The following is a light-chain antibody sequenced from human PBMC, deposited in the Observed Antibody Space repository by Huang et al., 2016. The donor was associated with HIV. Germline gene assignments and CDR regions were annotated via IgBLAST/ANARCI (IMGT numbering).Light chain of an antibody. J-gene: IGKJ1*01. CDR2: RAS. CDR3: QQYNTYSRT. V-gene: IGKV1-5*03. CDR1: QNIDDW. Sequence: DIQMTQSPSTLSASVGDTVTITCRASQNIDDWLAWYQQKPGKAPKVLIYRASSLESGVPSRFSGGGSVTEFTLTISSLQPDDFATYYCQQYNTYSRTFGQGTKVEIK.